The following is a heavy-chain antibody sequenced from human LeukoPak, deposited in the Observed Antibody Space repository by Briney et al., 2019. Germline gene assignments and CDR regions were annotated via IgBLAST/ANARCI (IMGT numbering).Heavy chain of an antibody. CDR1: GGSFSGYY. CDR2: INHSGST. V-gene: IGHV4-34*01. Sequence: SETLSLTCAVYGGSFSGYYWSWIRQPPGKGLEWIGEINHSGSTNYNPSLKSRVTISVDTSKNQFSLKLSSVTAADTAVYYCASGYSYARNFDYWGQGTLVTVSS. CDR3: ASGYSYARNFDY. D-gene: IGHD5-18*01. J-gene: IGHJ4*02.